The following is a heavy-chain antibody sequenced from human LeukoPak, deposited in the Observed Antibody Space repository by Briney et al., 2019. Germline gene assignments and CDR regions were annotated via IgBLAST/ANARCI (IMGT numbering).Heavy chain of an antibody. CDR3: ARVPRYGSGSYYSLDH. D-gene: IGHD3-10*01. Sequence: GGSLRLSCAASGFTFSDYYMSWIRQAPGKGLEWVSYISSRENTIYYADSVKGRFTISRDSAKNSLYLQVNSLRADDTAAYYCARVPRYGSGSYYSLDHRGQGTLVTVSS. CDR1: GFTFSDYY. J-gene: IGHJ4*02. V-gene: IGHV3-11*01. CDR2: ISSRENTI.